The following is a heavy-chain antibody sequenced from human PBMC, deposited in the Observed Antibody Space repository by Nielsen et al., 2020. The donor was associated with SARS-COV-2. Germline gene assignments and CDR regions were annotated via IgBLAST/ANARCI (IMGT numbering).Heavy chain of an antibody. V-gene: IGHV3-30-3*01. D-gene: IGHD6-13*01. J-gene: IGHJ4*02. CDR3: AAGYSSY. CDR1: GFTFSSYA. CDR2: ISYDGSNK. Sequence: GGSLRLSCAASGFTFSSYAMHWVRQAPGTGLEWVAVISYDGSNKYYADSVKGRFTISRDNSKNTLYLQMNSLRAEDTALYYCAAGYSSYWGQGTLVTVSS.